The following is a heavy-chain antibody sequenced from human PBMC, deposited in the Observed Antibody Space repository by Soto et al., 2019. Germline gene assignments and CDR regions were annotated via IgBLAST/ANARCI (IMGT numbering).Heavy chain of an antibody. CDR2: ISACNGNT. V-gene: IGHV1-18*01. J-gene: IGHJ3*02. Sequence: ASVKVSCKASGYTFTSYGISWVRQAPGQGLEWMGWISACNGNTNYAQKLQGRVTMTTDTSTSRAYMELRSLRSDDTAVYYWARSGPRITIFGVVIDAFDIWGQGTMVTVSS. CDR1: GYTFTSYG. CDR3: ARSGPRITIFGVVIDAFDI. D-gene: IGHD3-3*01.